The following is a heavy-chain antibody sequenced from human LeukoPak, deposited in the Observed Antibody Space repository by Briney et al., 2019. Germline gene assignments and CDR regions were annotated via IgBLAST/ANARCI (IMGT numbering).Heavy chain of an antibody. CDR2: ISAYNGNT. Sequence: ASVKVSCKASGGTFSSYAISWVRQAPGQGLEWMGWISAYNGNTNYAQKLQGRVTMTTDTSTSTAYMELRSLTSDDTAVYYCARVGAYCTSTSCLDYWSQGTLVTVSS. V-gene: IGHV1-18*01. D-gene: IGHD2-2*01. CDR1: GGTFSSYA. J-gene: IGHJ4*02. CDR3: ARVGAYCTSTSCLDY.